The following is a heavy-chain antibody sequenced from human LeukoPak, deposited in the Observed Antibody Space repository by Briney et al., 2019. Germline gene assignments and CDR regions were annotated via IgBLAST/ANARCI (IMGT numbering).Heavy chain of an antibody. CDR2: IYYSGSD. D-gene: IGHD2-15*01. J-gene: IGHJ4*01. CDR1: GGSISSSSYY. V-gene: IGHV4-39*01. Sequence: PSETLSLTCTVSGGSISSSSYYWGWIRQPPGKGLEWIGSIYYSGSDYYNPSLKSRVTMSVDTSKNQFSLKLSSVTAADTAVFYCARHLKDTVVVAAAHALFDFWGHGTQVTVSS. CDR3: ARHLKDTVVVAAAHALFDF.